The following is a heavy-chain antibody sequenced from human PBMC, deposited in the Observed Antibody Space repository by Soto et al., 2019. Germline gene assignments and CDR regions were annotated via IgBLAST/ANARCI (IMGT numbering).Heavy chain of an antibody. V-gene: IGHV4-59*01. Sequence: SETLSLTCTVSGGSISSYYWSWIRQPPGKGLEWIGYIYYSESTNYNPSLKSRVLISVDTSKNQFSLRLSSVTAADTAVYYCARAYYDTSGSVNYGMDVWGQGTTVTVSS. CDR1: GGSISSYY. D-gene: IGHD3-22*01. CDR3: ARAYYDTSGSVNYGMDV. CDR2: IYYSEST. J-gene: IGHJ6*02.